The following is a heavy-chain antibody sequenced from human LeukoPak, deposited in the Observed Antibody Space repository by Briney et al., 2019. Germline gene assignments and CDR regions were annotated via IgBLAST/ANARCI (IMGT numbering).Heavy chain of an antibody. CDR2: IYPGDSDT. Sequence: GESLKISCRGSGYSFTSYWIGWVRQMPGKGLEWMGIIYPGDSDTRCSPSFHGQVTISADKSISTAYLQWSSLKASDTAMYYCARNQYSSGWYADYYYMDVWGKGTTVTVSS. J-gene: IGHJ6*03. CDR3: ARNQYSSGWYADYYYMDV. D-gene: IGHD6-19*01. V-gene: IGHV5-51*01. CDR1: GYSFTSYW.